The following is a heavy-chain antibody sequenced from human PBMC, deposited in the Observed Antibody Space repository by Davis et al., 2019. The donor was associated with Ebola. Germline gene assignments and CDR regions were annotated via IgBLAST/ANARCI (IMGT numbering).Heavy chain of an antibody. Sequence: SETLSLTCTVSGGSISSYYWSWIRQPPGKGLEWIGYTYYSGSTYYNPSLKSRVTISVDTSKNQFSLKLSSVTAADTAVYYCARGEGDIVVYGMDVWGQGTTVTVSS. J-gene: IGHJ6*02. V-gene: IGHV4-59*12. CDR3: ARGEGDIVVYGMDV. D-gene: IGHD2-15*01. CDR2: TYYSGST. CDR1: GGSISSYY.